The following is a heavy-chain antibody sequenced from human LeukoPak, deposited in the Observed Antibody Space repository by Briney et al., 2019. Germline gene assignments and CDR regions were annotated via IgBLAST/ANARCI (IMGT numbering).Heavy chain of an antibody. CDR2: INPNSGGT. CDR3: ARSGSRGRSYDDAFDI. CDR1: GYTFIDYY. D-gene: IGHD3-16*01. V-gene: IGHV1-2*02. J-gene: IGHJ3*02. Sequence: WASVKVSCKASGYTFIDYYIHWVRQAPGQGLEWLGWINPNSGGTNYAQKVQGRVNLIRGTSINTAYMELSRLTSDDAALYYCARSGSRGRSYDDAFDIWGQGTMVTVSS.